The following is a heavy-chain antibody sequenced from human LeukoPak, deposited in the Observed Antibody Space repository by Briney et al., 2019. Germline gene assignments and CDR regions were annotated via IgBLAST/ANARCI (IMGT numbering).Heavy chain of an antibody. V-gene: IGHV3-7*01. J-gene: IGHJ4*02. D-gene: IGHD1-26*01. CDR3: ARDRRSESYRYFDY. CDR1: GFTFSSYW. Sequence: GGSLRLSCAASGFTFSSYWMSWVRQAPGKGLEWVANIKQDGSEKYYVDSVKGRFTISRDNAKNSLYLQMNSLRAEDTAVYYCARDRRSESYRYFDYWGQGTLVTVSS. CDR2: IKQDGSEK.